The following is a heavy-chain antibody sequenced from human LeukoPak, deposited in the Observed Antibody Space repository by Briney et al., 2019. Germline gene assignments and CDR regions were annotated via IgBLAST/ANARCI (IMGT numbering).Heavy chain of an antibody. J-gene: IGHJ4*02. CDR3: AREFGHYVWGSYRYFDY. CDR2: IYYSGST. Sequence: SETLSLTCTVSGGSISSYYWNWIRQPPGKGLEWIGYIYYSGSTNYNPSLKSRVTISVDTSKNQFSLNLTSVTAADTAVYYCAREFGHYVWGSYRYFDYWGQGTLVTVSS. V-gene: IGHV4-59*01. CDR1: GGSISSYY. D-gene: IGHD3-16*02.